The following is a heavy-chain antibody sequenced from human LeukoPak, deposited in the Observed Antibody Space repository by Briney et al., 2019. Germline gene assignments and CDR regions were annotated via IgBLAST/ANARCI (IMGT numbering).Heavy chain of an antibody. V-gene: IGHV3-48*04. CDR3: ATDLGWNDFPPDY. Sequence: GGSLRLSCAASGFIFSNYHMNWVRQAPGKGLECISYITNSGTSTSYADSVKGRFTISRDNAKNSLYLQMSSLRVEDTAVYYCATDLGWNDFPPDYWAKESWSPSPQ. D-gene: IGHD1-1*01. J-gene: IGHJ4*01. CDR2: ITNSGTST. CDR1: GFIFSNYH.